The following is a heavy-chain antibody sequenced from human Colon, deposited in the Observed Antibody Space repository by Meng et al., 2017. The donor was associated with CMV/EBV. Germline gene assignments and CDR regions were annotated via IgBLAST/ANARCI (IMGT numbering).Heavy chain of an antibody. J-gene: IGHJ4*02. CDR1: GFTFSNYA. CDR3: ARGSTPQRQNPFDY. CDR2: VSYDGRKT. D-gene: IGHD6-25*01. V-gene: IGHV3-30*09. Sequence: YGFTFSNYAMHWVRQAPGKGLEWVAVVSYDGRKTVYTDSVKGRFAISKDNSKNTLFLQMNSLRAEDSAMYYCARGSTPQRQNPFDYWGQGILVTVSS.